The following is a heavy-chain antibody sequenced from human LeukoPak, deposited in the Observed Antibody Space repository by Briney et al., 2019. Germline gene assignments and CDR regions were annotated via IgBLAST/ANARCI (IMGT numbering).Heavy chain of an antibody. CDR3: ASSGRAADFDY. Sequence: PSETLSLTCTVSGGSISSYYWSWIRQPPGKGLEWIGYIYYSGSTNYNPPLKSRVTISVDTSKNQFSLKLSSVTAADTAVYYCASSGRAADFDYWGQGTLVTVSS. CDR2: IYYSGST. D-gene: IGHD6-13*01. CDR1: GGSISSYY. V-gene: IGHV4-59*08. J-gene: IGHJ4*02.